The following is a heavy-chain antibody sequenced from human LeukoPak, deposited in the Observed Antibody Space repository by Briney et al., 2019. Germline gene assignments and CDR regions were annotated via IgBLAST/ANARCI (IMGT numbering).Heavy chain of an antibody. D-gene: IGHD1-20*01. CDR3: ARRGNWNDFDY. V-gene: IGHV1-18*01. CDR2: INTYNSNT. CDR1: GYTFTSST. Sequence: ASPKCSCTVSGYTFTSSTFTWVRHAPGQGLEWMGWINTYNSNTQYAPNLNGRVTTTTDSSTNTAYMELRSLTSDDTAVYYCARRGNWNDFDYWGQGTLVTVSS. J-gene: IGHJ4*02.